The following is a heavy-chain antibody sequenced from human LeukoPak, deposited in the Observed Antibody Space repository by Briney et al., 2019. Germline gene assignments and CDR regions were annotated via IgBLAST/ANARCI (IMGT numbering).Heavy chain of an antibody. Sequence: SETLSLTCTVSGGSISSSSYYWGWIRQPPGKGLEWIGSIYYSGSTYYNPSLKSRVTISVDTSKNQFSLKLSSVTAADTAVYYCARRGYDSSGYYSQNWGQGTLVTVSS. V-gene: IGHV4-39*01. J-gene: IGHJ1*01. CDR2: IYYSGST. CDR3: ARRGYDSSGYYSQN. CDR1: GGSISSSSYY. D-gene: IGHD3-22*01.